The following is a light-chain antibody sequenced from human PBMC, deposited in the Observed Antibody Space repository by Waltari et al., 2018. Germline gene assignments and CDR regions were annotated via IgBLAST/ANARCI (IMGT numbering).Light chain of an antibody. Sequence: QSALTQPASVSGTPGQSITISCTGTSRDVGRYDYVSWYQQHPGRAPKLLIHDVTDRASGVADGFSGSKSGNTASLTISGLQTEDEADYYCTSYTSSTTTPYVFGTGTQVTV. CDR2: DVT. V-gene: IGLV2-14*03. J-gene: IGLJ1*01. CDR3: TSYTSSTTTPYV. CDR1: SRDVGRYDY.